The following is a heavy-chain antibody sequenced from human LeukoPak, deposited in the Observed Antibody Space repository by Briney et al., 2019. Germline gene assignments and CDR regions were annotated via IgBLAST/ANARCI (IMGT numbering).Heavy chain of an antibody. V-gene: IGHV4-34*01. CDR3: ARAPHFFDTSGSRYYFDY. D-gene: IGHD3-22*01. CDR1: GGSFRGYY. CDR2: INHSGSS. J-gene: IGHJ4*02. Sequence: PSETLSLTCAVYGGSFRGYYWSWIRQPPGKGLEWIGEINHSGSSNYNPSLKSRVTISLDTSKNQFSLNLSSVTAADTAVYFCARAPHFFDTSGSRYYFDYWGQGALVTVSS.